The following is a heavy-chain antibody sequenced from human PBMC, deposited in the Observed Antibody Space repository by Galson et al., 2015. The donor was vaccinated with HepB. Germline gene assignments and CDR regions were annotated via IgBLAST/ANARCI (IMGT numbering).Heavy chain of an antibody. Sequence: SLRLSCAASGFTFSSYGMHWVRQAPGKGLEWVAVISYDGSNKYYADSVKGRFTISRDNSKNTLYLQMNSLRAEDTAVYYCAKDWYYYDSSDYYFDYWGQGTLVTVSS. D-gene: IGHD3-22*01. CDR1: GFTFSSYG. V-gene: IGHV3-30*18. J-gene: IGHJ4*02. CDR2: ISYDGSNK. CDR3: AKDWYYYDSSDYYFDY.